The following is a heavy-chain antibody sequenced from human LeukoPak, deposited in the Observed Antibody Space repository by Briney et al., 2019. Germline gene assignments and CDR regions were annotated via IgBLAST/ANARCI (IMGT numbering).Heavy chain of an antibody. CDR2: IKQDGSEK. Sequence: GGSLRLSCAASGFTFSNYWMSWVRQGPGKGLEWVANIKQDGSEKYYVDSVKGRFTISRDNAKNSLYLQMNSLRAEDTAVYYCARGSDQLLYFWGQGTLVTVSS. CDR1: GFTFSNYW. J-gene: IGHJ4*02. CDR3: ARGSDQLLYF. V-gene: IGHV3-7*02. D-gene: IGHD2-2*01.